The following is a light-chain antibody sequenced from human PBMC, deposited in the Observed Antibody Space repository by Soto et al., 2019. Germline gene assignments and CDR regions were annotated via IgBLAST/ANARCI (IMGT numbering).Light chain of an antibody. CDR3: QQYGSSPMYT. V-gene: IGKV3-20*01. CDR1: QSVSSSY. J-gene: IGKJ2*01. Sequence: EIVLTQSPGTLSLSPGERATLSCRASQSVSSSYLAWYQQKPGLAPRLLIYAASSRATGIPDRFSGSGSGTDFTLTISRLEPEDFAVYYCQQYGSSPMYTFGQGTKLEIK. CDR2: AAS.